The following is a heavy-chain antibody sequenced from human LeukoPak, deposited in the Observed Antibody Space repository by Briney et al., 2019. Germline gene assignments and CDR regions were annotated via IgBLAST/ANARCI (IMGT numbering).Heavy chain of an antibody. D-gene: IGHD5-18*01. J-gene: IGHJ6*02. V-gene: IGHV1-46*01. CDR1: GYTFTSYY. Sequence: ASVKVSCKASGYTFTSYYMHWVRQAPGQGLEWMGIINPSGGSTSYAQKFQGRVTTTRDTSTSTVYMELSSLRSEDTAVYYCARDGEEDTAMVWGYYYGMDVWGQGTTVTVSS. CDR3: ARDGEEDTAMVWGYYYGMDV. CDR2: INPSGGST.